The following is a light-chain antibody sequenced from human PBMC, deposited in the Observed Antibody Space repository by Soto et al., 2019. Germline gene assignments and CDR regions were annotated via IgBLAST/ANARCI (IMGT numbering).Light chain of an antibody. CDR1: SSDVGGYDR. Sequence: QSALTQPPSASGSPGQSVTISCTGTSSDVGGYDRVSWYQQYPGKVPKLMIYEVSKRPSGVPDRFSASKSGNTASLAISGLRSEDEGDYYCAATDDSLGGPVFGGGTKLTVL. V-gene: IGLV2-8*01. CDR3: AATDDSLGGPV. J-gene: IGLJ2*01. CDR2: EVS.